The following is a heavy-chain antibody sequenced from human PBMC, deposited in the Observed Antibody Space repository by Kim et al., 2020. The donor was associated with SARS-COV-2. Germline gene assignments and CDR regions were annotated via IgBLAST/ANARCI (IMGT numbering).Heavy chain of an antibody. CDR2: ISYDGSNK. CDR3: ARDRTDSSGYHEPWFYY. V-gene: IGHV3-30*04. CDR1: GFTFSSYA. D-gene: IGHD3-22*01. J-gene: IGHJ4*02. Sequence: GGSLRLSCAASGFTFSSYAMHWVRQAPGKGLEWVAVISYDGSNKYYVDSVKGRFTISRDNSKNTLYLQMNSLRAEDTAVYYCARDRTDSSGYHEPWFYYWGQGTLVTVSS.